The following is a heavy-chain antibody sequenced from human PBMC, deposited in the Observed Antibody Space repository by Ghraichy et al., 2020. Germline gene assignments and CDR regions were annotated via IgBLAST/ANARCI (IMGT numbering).Heavy chain of an antibody. CDR3: TRDYDSGIGAFEI. Sequence: GGSLRLSCVASGFTFSSYSMNWVRQAPGKGLEWVSSISRDSKYIYYGDSVKGRFTISRDNAKNSLFLQMSSLRAEDTADYYCTRDYDSGIGAFEIWGQGQMVTVSS. V-gene: IGHV3-21*01. J-gene: IGHJ3*02. CDR1: GFTFSSYS. CDR2: ISRDSKYI. D-gene: IGHD3-10*01.